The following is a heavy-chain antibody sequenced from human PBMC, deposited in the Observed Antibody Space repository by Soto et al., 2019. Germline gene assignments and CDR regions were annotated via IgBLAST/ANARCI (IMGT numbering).Heavy chain of an antibody. CDR3: VRAPLDY. CDR1: GFTFNVYG. V-gene: IGHV3-48*04. Sequence: GGSLRLSCVASGFTFNVYGMNWVRQVPGKGLEWLSFITSSSSTINYADSMKGRFTVSRGNGKNSLYLQMNNLRAEDTAIYYCVRAPLDYWGRGTLVTVSS. J-gene: IGHJ4*02. CDR2: ITSSSSTI.